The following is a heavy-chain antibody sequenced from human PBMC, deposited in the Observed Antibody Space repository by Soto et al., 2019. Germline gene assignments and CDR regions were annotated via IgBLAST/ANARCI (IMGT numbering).Heavy chain of an antibody. Sequence: QVQLVESGGGVVQPGRSLSLSCATSGFTFSSYGMHWVRQAPGKGLEWVAVIWSDGTNKYYADSVKGRFTISRDNSKNTLYLQMNSLRAEDTAVYYCARDRRWYYFDYWGHGTLVTVSS. D-gene: IGHD6-13*01. CDR2: IWSDGTNK. CDR3: ARDRRWYYFDY. J-gene: IGHJ4*01. CDR1: GFTFSSYG. V-gene: IGHV3-33*01.